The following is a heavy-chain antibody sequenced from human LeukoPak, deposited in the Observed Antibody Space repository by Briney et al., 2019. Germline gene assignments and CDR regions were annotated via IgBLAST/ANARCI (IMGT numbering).Heavy chain of an antibody. D-gene: IGHD3-10*01. J-gene: IGHJ5*02. CDR3: ARHGSVRSPLGP. Sequence: SETLSLTCTVSGASISGHYWSWIRQPPGKALGWIGYIYYTGSTNYNPSLKSRVTISVDTSKNQFSLNLRSVTAADTAVYYCARHGSVRSPLGPWGQGTLVTVSS. CDR2: IYYTGST. CDR1: GASISGHY. V-gene: IGHV4-59*08.